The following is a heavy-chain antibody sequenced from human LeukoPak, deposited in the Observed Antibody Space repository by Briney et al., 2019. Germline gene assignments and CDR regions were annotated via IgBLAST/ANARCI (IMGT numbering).Heavy chain of an antibody. D-gene: IGHD3-22*01. J-gene: IGHJ5*02. CDR3: ARRPPFGIVVNWFDP. V-gene: IGHV4-34*01. CDR1: GGSFSSYY. CDR2: INHSGST. Sequence: PSETLSLTCAVYGGSFSSYYWSWIRQPPGKGLEWIGEINHSGSTNYNPSLKSRVTISVDTSKNQFSLKLSSVTAADTAVYYCARRPPFGIVVNWFDPWGQGTLVTVSS.